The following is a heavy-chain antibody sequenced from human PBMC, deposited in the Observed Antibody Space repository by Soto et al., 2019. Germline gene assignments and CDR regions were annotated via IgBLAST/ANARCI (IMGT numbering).Heavy chain of an antibody. Sequence: PSETLSLTCTVSGCSISSSSYYWGWIRQPPGKGLEWIGSIYYSGSTYYNPSLKSRVTISVDTSKNQFSLKLSSVTAADTAVYYCARHLNKVFKRNNWFDPWGQGTLVTVSS. CDR2: IYYSGST. V-gene: IGHV4-39*01. CDR3: ARHLNKVFKRNNWFDP. J-gene: IGHJ5*02. CDR1: GCSISSSSYY. D-gene: IGHD2-8*01.